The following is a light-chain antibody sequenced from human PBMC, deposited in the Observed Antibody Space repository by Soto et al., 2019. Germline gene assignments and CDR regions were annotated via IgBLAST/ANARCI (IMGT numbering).Light chain of an antibody. CDR2: GAS. CDR1: QRISSY. Sequence: EIVLTQSPATLSLSPGERATLSCRASQRISSYLAWYQQKPGQAPRLLIYGASSRATGIPDRFSGSGSGTDFTLTISRLEPEDFAVYYCQQYAFGQGTRLEIK. CDR3: QQYA. V-gene: IGKV3-20*01. J-gene: IGKJ5*01.